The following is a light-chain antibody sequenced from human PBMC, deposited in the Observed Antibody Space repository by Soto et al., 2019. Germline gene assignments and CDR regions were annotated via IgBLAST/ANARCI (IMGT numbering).Light chain of an antibody. V-gene: IGLV2-23*01. J-gene: IGLJ2*01. CDR3: CSYAGSSTAV. CDR1: SNDVGSYNL. Sequence: QSVLTQPASVSGSPGQSITISCTGTSNDVGSYNLVSWYQQHPGKAPKLMIYEGSKRHSGVSNRFSGSKSGNTASLTISGLQAEDEAEYYCCSYAGSSTAVFGGGTKVTV. CDR2: EGS.